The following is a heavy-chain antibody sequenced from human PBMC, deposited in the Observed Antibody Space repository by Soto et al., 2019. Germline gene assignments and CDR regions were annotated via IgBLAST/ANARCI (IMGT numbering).Heavy chain of an antibody. D-gene: IGHD2-15*01. J-gene: IGHJ4*02. CDR1: GGTFSSYA. Sequence: QVQLVQSGAEVKKPGSSVKVSCKASGGTFSSYAISWVRQAPGQGLEWMGGIIPIFGTANYAQKFQGRVTITADESTSTAYMELSSLRSDDTAVYYCARDMVGYCSGGSCPCVYWGQGTLVTVSS. V-gene: IGHV1-69*01. CDR2: IIPIFGTA. CDR3: ARDMVGYCSGGSCPCVY.